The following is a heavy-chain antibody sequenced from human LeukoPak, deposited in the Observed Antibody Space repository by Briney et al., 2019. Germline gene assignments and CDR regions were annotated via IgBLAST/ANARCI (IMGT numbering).Heavy chain of an antibody. CDR3: ARLAFLGSSSQIDY. J-gene: IGHJ4*02. D-gene: IGHD6-13*01. CDR2: IYAGGTT. V-gene: IGHV3-53*01. CDR1: GFTVSSNF. Sequence: GGSLRLSCAASGFTVSSNFMNWVRQAPGKGLEWVSVIYAGGTTYYTDSVKGRFTISRDNSKNTLYLQMNSLRADDTAVYYCARLAFLGSSSQIDYWGQGTLVTVSS.